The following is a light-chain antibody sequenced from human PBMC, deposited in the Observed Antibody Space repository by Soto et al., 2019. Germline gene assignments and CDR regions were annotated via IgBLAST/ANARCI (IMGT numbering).Light chain of an antibody. CDR3: AAWDGSLNGYV. CDR1: SSNIGTNT. Sequence: QSVLTQPPSASGTPGQRVTISCSGSSSNIGTNTVDWYQHVPGTAPKFLIYNSDQRPSGVPDRISGSKSGTSASLAISGLQSEDEADYYCAAWDGSLNGYVFGTGTKVTVL. V-gene: IGLV1-44*01. J-gene: IGLJ1*01. CDR2: NSD.